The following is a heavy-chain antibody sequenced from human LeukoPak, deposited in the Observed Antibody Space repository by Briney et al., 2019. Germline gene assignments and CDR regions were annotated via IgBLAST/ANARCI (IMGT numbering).Heavy chain of an antibody. CDR3: ARDIGYFDWLFDY. CDR1: GFTFSSYA. J-gene: IGHJ4*02. Sequence: GGSLRLSCAASGFTFSSYAMSWVRQAPGKGLEWVSAISGSGGSTYYADSVKGRFTISRDNSKKTLYLQMNSLRAEDTAVYYCARDIGYFDWLFDYWGQGTLVTVSS. D-gene: IGHD3-9*01. V-gene: IGHV3-23*01. CDR2: ISGSGGST.